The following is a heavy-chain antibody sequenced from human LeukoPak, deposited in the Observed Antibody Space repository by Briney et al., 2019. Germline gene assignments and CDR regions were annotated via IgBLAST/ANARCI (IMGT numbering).Heavy chain of an antibody. J-gene: IGHJ5*02. V-gene: IGHV5-51*01. CDR3: ARSGRVEVNWFDP. D-gene: IGHD3-10*01. CDR2: IYPGDSDT. Sequence: GESLQISCKGSGYSFTSYWIGWVRQMPGKGLEWMGIIYPGDSDTRYSPSFQGQVTISADKSISTAYLQWSSLKASDTAMYYCARSGRVEVNWFDPWGQGTLVTVSS. CDR1: GYSFTSYW.